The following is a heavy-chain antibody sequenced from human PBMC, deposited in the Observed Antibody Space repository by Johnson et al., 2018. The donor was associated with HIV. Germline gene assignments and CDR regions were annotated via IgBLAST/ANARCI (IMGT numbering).Heavy chain of an antibody. D-gene: IGHD3-10*01. CDR1: GFNFDDYG. J-gene: IGHJ3*02. CDR3: AKSGGGPYAFDI. Sequence: VQLVESGGGVVRPGGSLRLSCVAAGFNFDDYGMSWVRQAPGKGLEWVSAISGSGGSTYYADSVTGRFTISRDNSKNTLYLQMNSLRAEDTAVYYCAKSGGGPYAFDIWGQGTMVTVSS. CDR2: ISGSGGST. V-gene: IGHV3-23*04.